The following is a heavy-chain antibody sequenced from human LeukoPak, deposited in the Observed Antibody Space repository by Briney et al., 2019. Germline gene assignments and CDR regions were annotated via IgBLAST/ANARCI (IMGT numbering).Heavy chain of an antibody. Sequence: GWSLRLSCAASGFTFSSYAMNWVRQAPGKGLEWVSTISGSGGSTYYADSVKGRFTISRDNSKNTLYLQMNSLRAEDTAVYYCAKRGDGYFYYFDYWGQGTLVTVSS. D-gene: IGHD5-24*01. J-gene: IGHJ4*02. V-gene: IGHV3-23*01. CDR1: GFTFSSYA. CDR2: ISGSGGST. CDR3: AKRGDGYFYYFDY.